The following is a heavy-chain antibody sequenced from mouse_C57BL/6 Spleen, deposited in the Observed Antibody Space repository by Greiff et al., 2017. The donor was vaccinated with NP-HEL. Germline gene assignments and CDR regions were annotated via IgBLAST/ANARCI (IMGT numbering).Heavy chain of an antibody. J-gene: IGHJ3*01. Sequence: VQLQQSGPGLVQPSQGLSITCTVSGFSLTSYGVHWVRQSPGKGLEWLGVFWSGGSTDYNAAFISRLSISKDNSKSQVFFKMNSLQAVDTAIYYCARNEGYSAWFAYWGQGTLVTVSA. CDR2: FWSGGST. V-gene: IGHV2-2*01. D-gene: IGHD2-3*01. CDR1: GFSLTSYG. CDR3: ARNEGYSAWFAY.